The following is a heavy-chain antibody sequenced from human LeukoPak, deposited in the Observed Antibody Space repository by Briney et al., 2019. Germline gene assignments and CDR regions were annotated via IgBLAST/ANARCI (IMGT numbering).Heavy chain of an antibody. J-gene: IGHJ2*01. Sequence: SETLSLTCTVSGDSVNNNHYYWAWIRQPPGKGLEWIGSIYYSGTSYYNPSLGSRVTMSVDTSENQLSLKLTSVSAADTALYYCARNSPVYWNFDLWGRGTLVSVSS. CDR3: ARNSPVYWNFDL. D-gene: IGHD2/OR15-2a*01. CDR1: GDSVNNNHYY. CDR2: IYYSGTS. V-gene: IGHV4-39*01.